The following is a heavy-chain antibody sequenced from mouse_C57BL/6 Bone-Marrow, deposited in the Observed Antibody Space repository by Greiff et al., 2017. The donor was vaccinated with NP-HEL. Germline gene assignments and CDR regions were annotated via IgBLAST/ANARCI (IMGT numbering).Heavy chain of an antibody. Sequence: QVQLKQSGAELVKPGASVKLSCKASGYTFTSYWMQWVKQRPGQGLEWIGEIDPSDSYTNYNQKFKGKATLTVDTSSSTAYMQLSSLTSEDSAVYYCARKNYYGSSSDDWGQGTTLTVSS. CDR3: ARKNYYGSSSDD. V-gene: IGHV1-50*01. CDR2: IDPSDSYT. J-gene: IGHJ2*01. D-gene: IGHD1-1*01. CDR1: GYTFTSYW.